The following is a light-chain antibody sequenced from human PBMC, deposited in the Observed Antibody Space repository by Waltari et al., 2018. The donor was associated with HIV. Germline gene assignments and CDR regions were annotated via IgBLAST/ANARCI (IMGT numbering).Light chain of an antibody. CDR2: GSS. V-gene: IGLV1-40*01. CDR3: QSYDSSLSWV. Sequence: QSVLTQPPSVSGAPGQRVTISCTGSSSNIGAGYDVHWYQQLPGTAPNLLIYGSSNRPSGVPERFSGSKSGTSASLAITGLQAEDEADYYCQSYDSSLSWVFGGGTKLTVL. J-gene: IGLJ3*02. CDR1: SSNIGAGYD.